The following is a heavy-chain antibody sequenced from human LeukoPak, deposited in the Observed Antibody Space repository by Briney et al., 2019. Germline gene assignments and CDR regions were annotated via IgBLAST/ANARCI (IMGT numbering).Heavy chain of an antibody. CDR3: VSDVVINPYAFDI. Sequence: GASVKVSCKASGYTFTGYYMHWVRQAPGQGLEWMGWINPNSGGTNYAQKFQGRVTMTRDTSISTAYMELSRLRSDDTAVYYCVSDVVINPYAFDIWGQGTMVTVSS. V-gene: IGHV1-2*02. D-gene: IGHD3-22*01. CDR2: INPNSGGT. J-gene: IGHJ3*02. CDR1: GYTFTGYY.